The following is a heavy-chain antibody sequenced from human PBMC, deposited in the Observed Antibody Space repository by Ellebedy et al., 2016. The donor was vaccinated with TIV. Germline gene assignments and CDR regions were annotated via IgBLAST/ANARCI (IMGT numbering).Heavy chain of an antibody. CDR1: GFTFSSNW. Sequence: GESLKISCAASGFTFSSNWMSWVRQAPGKGLELVAKIKEDGSLKYYVDAVKGRFAISRDNAKNSLYPQMNSLRAEDTAVYYCARYGNLGYWGQGTLVTVSS. CDR2: IKEDGSLK. J-gene: IGHJ4*02. CDR3: ARYGNLGY. V-gene: IGHV3-7*03. D-gene: IGHD1-1*01.